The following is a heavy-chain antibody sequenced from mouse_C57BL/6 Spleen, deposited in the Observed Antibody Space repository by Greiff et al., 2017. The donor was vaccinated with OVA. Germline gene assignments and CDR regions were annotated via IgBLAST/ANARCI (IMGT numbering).Heavy chain of an antibody. CDR2: INPGSGGT. V-gene: IGHV1-54*01. CDR3: ASLRDYAMDY. CDR1: GYAFTNYL. Sequence: VHLVESGAELVRPGTSVKVSCKASGYAFTNYLIEWVKQRPGQGLEWIGVINPGSGGTNYNEKFKGKATLTADKSSSTAYMQLSSLTSEDSAVYFCASLRDYAMDYWGQGTSVTVSS. J-gene: IGHJ4*01.